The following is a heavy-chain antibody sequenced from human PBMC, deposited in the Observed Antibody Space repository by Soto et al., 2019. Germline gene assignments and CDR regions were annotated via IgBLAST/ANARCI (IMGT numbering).Heavy chain of an antibody. V-gene: IGHV1-18*01. CDR2: INADYGNT. Sequence: QAQLVQSGAEVRKPGASVKVACKACGYTFYGHSISWVRQAHGLGLEWMGRINADYGNTQYAQKLRGRVTMATDTSTTTVYMELTNLRSDDTAVYYCARCIQGDYYYGMDVWGQGTTVTVSS. D-gene: IGHD5-18*01. CDR1: GYTFYGHS. J-gene: IGHJ6*02. CDR3: ARCIQGDYYYGMDV.